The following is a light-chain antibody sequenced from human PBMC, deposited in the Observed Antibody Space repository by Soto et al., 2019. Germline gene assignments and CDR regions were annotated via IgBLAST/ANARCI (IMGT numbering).Light chain of an antibody. Sequence: EIVLTQSPGTLSLSPGERATLSCRASQSVSSNYLAWYQQKPGQAPRLLIYGASRRATGIPDRLSGSGSGTDLTVTISRLEPEDFAVYYCQHYGRSAYTFGQGTTLEIK. CDR1: QSVSSNY. J-gene: IGKJ2*01. CDR2: GAS. CDR3: QHYGRSAYT. V-gene: IGKV3-20*01.